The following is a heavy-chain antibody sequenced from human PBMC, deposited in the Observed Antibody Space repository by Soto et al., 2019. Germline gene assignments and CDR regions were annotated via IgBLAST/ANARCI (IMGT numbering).Heavy chain of an antibody. CDR1: GGSISRDGSS. V-gene: IGHV4-31*02. D-gene: IGHD3-10*01. Sequence: SLSPTWTVAGGSISRDGSSWSWIRQHPGRALDWIGYIYYSGSTYYNPSIKSRATISVDTSKNQFSLKLSSVTAADTAVYHCARDRGYYCGSGTPPNAIDIWGQGKMV. J-gene: IGHJ3*02. CDR3: ARDRGYYCGSGTPPNAIDI. CDR2: IYYSGST.